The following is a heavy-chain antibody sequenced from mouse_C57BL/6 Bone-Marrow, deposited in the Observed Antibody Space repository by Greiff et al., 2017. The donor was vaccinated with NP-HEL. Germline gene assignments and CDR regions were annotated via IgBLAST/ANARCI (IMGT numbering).Heavy chain of an antibody. D-gene: IGHD1-1*01. J-gene: IGHJ2*01. CDR1: GYTFTSYW. V-gene: IGHV1-69*01. Sequence: QVQLQQPGAELVMPGASVKLSCKASGYTFTSYWMHWVKQRPGQGLEWIGEIDPSDSYTNYNQKFKGKSTLTVDKSSSTAYMQLSSLTSEDSAVYYCASYAKDFDYWRQGTTLTVSS. CDR3: ASYAKDFDY. CDR2: IDPSDSYT.